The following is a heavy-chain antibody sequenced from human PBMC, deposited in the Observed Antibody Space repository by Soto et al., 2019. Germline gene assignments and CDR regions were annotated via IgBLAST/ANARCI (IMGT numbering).Heavy chain of an antibody. CDR1: GFTFSSFW. D-gene: IGHD3-10*01. V-gene: IGHV3-74*01. CDR2: INTDGSST. Sequence: EVQLVESGGGLVQPGGSLRLSCAVSGFTFSSFWMHWVRQAPGEGLVWVSRINTDGSSTSYADSVKGRSTISRDNATDTLYLQMNSLRVEDTAMYYCAKRGEDTFGSASWGQGTPVNVS. CDR3: AKRGEDTFGSAS. J-gene: IGHJ5*02.